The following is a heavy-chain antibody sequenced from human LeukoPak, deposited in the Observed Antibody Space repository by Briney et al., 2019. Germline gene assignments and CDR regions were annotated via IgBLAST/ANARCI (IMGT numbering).Heavy chain of an antibody. CDR2: IYYSGSA. V-gene: IGHV4-39*01. Sequence: SETLSLTCTVSGGSISSYYWGWIRQPPGKGLEWIGGIYYSGSAYSNPSLKSRVTISVDTSQNQFSLSLSSVTAADTALYYCARQSFYGSGSYYRAHDAFDIWGQGTMVTVSS. D-gene: IGHD3-10*01. CDR1: GGSISSYY. J-gene: IGHJ3*02. CDR3: ARQSFYGSGSYYRAHDAFDI.